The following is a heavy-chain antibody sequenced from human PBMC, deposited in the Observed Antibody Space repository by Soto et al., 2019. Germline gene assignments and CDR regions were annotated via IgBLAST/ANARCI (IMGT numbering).Heavy chain of an antibody. V-gene: IGHV5-10-1*01. Sequence: GESVKISCKGSGYSFTTYCITWVRQIPWKGLEWMGRIDPADSYINYSPSFRGHVTISADKSISTSYLKWTGLRASDTAIYYCATSGPSGTYSYYYYMDVWGHGTTLTV. J-gene: IGHJ6*02. CDR2: IDPADSYI. CDR1: GYSFTTYC. CDR3: ATSGPSGTYSYYYYMDV. D-gene: IGHD3-10*01.